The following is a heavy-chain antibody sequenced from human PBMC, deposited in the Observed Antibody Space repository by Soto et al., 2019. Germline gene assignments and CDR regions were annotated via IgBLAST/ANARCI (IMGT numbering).Heavy chain of an antibody. CDR3: ERDSGELFVLRGLEYYYMDV. V-gene: IGHV3-21*03. D-gene: IGHD1-26*01. Sequence: EVQLVESGGGLVKPGGSLRLSCAASGVTFSSFSFIWVRQAPGKGLEWVSFILSSSGSIYYADSVKGGFTMSRDKAKNSLNRQINSVRDEETAVYYCERDSGELFVLRGLEYYYMDVWGKRTT. CDR1: GVTFSSFS. CDR2: ILSSSGSI. J-gene: IGHJ6*03.